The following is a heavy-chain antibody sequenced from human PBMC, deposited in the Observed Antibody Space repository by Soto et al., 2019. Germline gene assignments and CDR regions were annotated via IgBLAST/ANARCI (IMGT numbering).Heavy chain of an antibody. V-gene: IGHV1-46*01. CDR2: INPSGGST. CDR3: ARGPRITIFGVVIMVDY. D-gene: IGHD3-3*01. J-gene: IGHJ4*02. Sequence: ASVKVSCKASGYTFTSYYMHWVRQAPGQGLEWMGIINPSGGSTSYAQKFQGRVTMTRDTSTSTVYMELSSLRSEDTAVYYCARGPRITIFGVVIMVDYWGQGTLVTVSS. CDR1: GYTFTSYY.